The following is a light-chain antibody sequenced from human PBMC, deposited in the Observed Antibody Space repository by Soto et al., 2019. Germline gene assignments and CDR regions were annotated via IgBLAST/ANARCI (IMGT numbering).Light chain of an antibody. CDR2: GAS. V-gene: IGKV3-20*01. CDR1: QSVSNNY. CDR3: PQYGSVGT. J-gene: IGKJ1*01. Sequence: EIVLTQSPGTLSLSPGERATLSCRASQSVSNNYLAWYQQKPGQAPRLLIYGASNRATGIPDRFSGSGSGTDFTLTISRLEPEDFAVYYCPQYGSVGTLGQGTKVDLK.